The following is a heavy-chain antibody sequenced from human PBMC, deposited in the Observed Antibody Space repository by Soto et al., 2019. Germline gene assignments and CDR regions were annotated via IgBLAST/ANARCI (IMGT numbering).Heavy chain of an antibody. V-gene: IGHV1-46*01. D-gene: IGHD3-3*01. Sequence: ASVKVSCKASGYIFTSYYIHWVRQAPGQGLEWMGWINPFDGSRMFAQSFQGRVTMTRDTSTSTVYMEVSSLRSDDTAVYYCARDQGITTFGVYSMYYNGMDVWGPGTTVTVS. J-gene: IGHJ6*02. CDR2: INPFDGSR. CDR1: GYIFTSYY. CDR3: ARDQGITTFGVYSMYYNGMDV.